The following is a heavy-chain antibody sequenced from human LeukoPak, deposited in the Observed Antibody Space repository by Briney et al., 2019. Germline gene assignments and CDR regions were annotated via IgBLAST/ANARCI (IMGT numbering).Heavy chain of an antibody. J-gene: IGHJ3*02. D-gene: IGHD3-10*01. CDR3: AKGYGSGSYYTPGAFDI. CDR1: GFTVSSNY. Sequence: GGSLRLSCAASGFTVSSNYMSWVRQAPGKGLEWVSVIYSGGSTYYADSVKGRFTISRDNSKNTLYLQMNSLRAEDTAVYYCAKGYGSGSYYTPGAFDIWGQGTMVTVSS. V-gene: IGHV3-53*01. CDR2: IYSGGST.